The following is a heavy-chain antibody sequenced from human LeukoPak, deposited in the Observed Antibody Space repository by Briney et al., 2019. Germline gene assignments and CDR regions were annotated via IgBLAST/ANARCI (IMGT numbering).Heavy chain of an antibody. D-gene: IGHD3-22*01. V-gene: IGHV3-11*01. CDR1: GGSISSYY. J-gene: IGHJ4*02. CDR2: ISFSGSPT. Sequence: LSLTCTVSGGSISSYYWSWIRQAPGKGLEWVSYISFSGSPTQYADSVKGRFTISRDNAKNSLYLQMNSLRDEDTAVYYCARDRAYYYDSSGYYYFDHWGQGTLVTVSS. CDR3: ARDRAYYYDSSGYYYFDH.